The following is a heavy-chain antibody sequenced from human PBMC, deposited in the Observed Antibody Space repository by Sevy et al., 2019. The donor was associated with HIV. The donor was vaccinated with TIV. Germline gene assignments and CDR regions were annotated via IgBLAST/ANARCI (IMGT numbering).Heavy chain of an antibody. V-gene: IGHV3-11*04. J-gene: IGHJ4*02. CDR3: ARVGRLRIFGVVISPDFDY. Sequence: GGSLRLSCAASGFTFSDYYMSWIRQAPGKGLEWVSHISSSGSTIYYADSVKGRFTISRDNAKNSLYLQMNSLRAEDTAVYYCARVGRLRIFGVVISPDFDYWGQGTLVTVSS. CDR2: ISSSGSTI. D-gene: IGHD3-3*01. CDR1: GFTFSDYY.